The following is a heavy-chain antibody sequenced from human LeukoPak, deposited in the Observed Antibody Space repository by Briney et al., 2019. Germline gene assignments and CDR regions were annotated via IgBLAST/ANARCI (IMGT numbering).Heavy chain of an antibody. CDR3: ARVGRWLQLDY. D-gene: IGHD5-24*01. CDR2: IYYSGST. V-gene: IGHV4-31*03. Sequence: SETLSLTCTVSGGSISSGGYYWSWIRQHPGKGLEWIGYIYYSGSTYYNPSLKSRVTISVDTSKNQFSLKLSSVTAADTAVYYCARVGRWLQLDYWGQGTLVTVSS. J-gene: IGHJ4*02. CDR1: GGSISSGGYY.